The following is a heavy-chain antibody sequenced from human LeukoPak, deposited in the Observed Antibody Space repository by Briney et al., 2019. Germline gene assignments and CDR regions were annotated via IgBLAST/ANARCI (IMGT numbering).Heavy chain of an antibody. CDR3: ARVVWGWDTAMPTPFDY. D-gene: IGHD5-18*01. CDR2: ISRSSSYI. Sequence: GGSLRLSCAASGFTFSSYSMNRVRQAPGKGLEWVSSISRSSSYIYYGDSVKGRFTISRDNAKNSLYLQMNSLRAEDTAVYYCARVVWGWDTAMPTPFDYWGQGTLVTVSS. V-gene: IGHV3-21*01. J-gene: IGHJ4*02. CDR1: GFTFSSYS.